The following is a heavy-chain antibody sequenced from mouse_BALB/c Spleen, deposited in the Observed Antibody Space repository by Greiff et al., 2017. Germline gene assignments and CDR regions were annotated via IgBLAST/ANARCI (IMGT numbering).Heavy chain of an antibody. CDR2: ISTYYGDA. J-gene: IGHJ4*01. V-gene: IGHV1S137*01. Sequence: QVQLQQSGAELVRPGVSVKISCKGSGYTFTDYAMHWVKQSHAKSLEWIGVISTYYGDASYNQKFKGKATMTADKSSSTAYMQLSSLTSEDSAVYFCASGGYDAMDYWGQGTSVTVSS. CDR1: GYTFTDYA. CDR3: ASGGYDAMDY.